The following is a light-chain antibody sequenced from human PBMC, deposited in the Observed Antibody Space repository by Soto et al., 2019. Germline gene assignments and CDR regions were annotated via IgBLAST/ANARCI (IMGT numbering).Light chain of an antibody. CDR2: GAS. CDR3: QQYASSPWT. Sequence: EIVLTQSPGTLSLSPGERATLSCRASQSVSTGYLAWYQQKPGQAPRLLIYGASSRATDTPDRFSGSGSGTDFTLTISRLEPEDFAVYYCQQYASSPWTFGQGTKVEI. V-gene: IGKV3-20*01. CDR1: QSVSTGY. J-gene: IGKJ1*01.